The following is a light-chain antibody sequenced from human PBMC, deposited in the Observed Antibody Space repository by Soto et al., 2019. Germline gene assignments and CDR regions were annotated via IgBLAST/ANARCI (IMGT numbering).Light chain of an antibody. CDR3: SSYTSSSTLYV. Sequence: QSALTQPASVSGSPGQSITISCTGTSSDVGGYNYVSWYQQHPGKAPKLIIYEVSNRPSGVSNRFSGSKSGDTASLTISGLHAEDEADYYCSSYTSSSTLYVFGTGTKSPS. CDR2: EVS. V-gene: IGLV2-14*01. J-gene: IGLJ1*01. CDR1: SSDVGGYNY.